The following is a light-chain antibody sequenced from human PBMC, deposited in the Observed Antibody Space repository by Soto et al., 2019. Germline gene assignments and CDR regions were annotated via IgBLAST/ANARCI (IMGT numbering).Light chain of an antibody. Sequence: QSALTQPPSASGSPGMSVTLSCSGTDNDVGRYDYVSWYQQHPGKAPNLLIYEVSRRPSGVPDRFSASKSGNTASLTVSGLQGEDEADYYCMSYVGGNSVAFGGGTKVTVL. CDR1: DNDVGRYDY. J-gene: IGLJ2*01. V-gene: IGLV2-8*01. CDR3: MSYVGGNSVA. CDR2: EVS.